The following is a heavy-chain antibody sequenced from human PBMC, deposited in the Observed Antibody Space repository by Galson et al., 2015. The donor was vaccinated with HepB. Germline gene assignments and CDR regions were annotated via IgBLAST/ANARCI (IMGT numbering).Heavy chain of an antibody. D-gene: IGHD5-18*01. V-gene: IGHV3-15*07. CDR3: TTPYYSYGQRGDAFDI. J-gene: IGHJ3*02. CDR1: GFTFSNAW. Sequence: SLRLSCAASGFTFSNAWMNWVRQAPGKGLEWVGRIKSKTDGGTTDYAAPVKGRFTISRDDSKNTLYLQMNSLKTEDTAVYYCTTPYYSYGQRGDAFDIWGQGTMVTVSS. CDR2: IKSKTDGGTT.